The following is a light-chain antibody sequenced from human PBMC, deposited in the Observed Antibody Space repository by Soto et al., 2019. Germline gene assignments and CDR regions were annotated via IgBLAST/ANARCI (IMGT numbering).Light chain of an antibody. V-gene: IGKV3-20*01. Sequence: EVVLTQSPGTLSLSPGERATLSCRASQSVSSNYLAWYQQKLGQAPRLLIFAASSRATGIPDRFSGSGSGTDFTLTISRLEPEDFAVYYCQQYGGLPRTFGQGTKVEI. J-gene: IGKJ1*01. CDR3: QQYGGLPRT. CDR1: QSVSSNY. CDR2: AAS.